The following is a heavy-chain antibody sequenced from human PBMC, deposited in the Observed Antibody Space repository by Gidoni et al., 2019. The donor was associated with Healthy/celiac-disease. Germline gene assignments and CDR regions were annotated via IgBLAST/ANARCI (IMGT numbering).Heavy chain of an antibody. CDR1: GGSISSYY. V-gene: IGHV4-4*07. J-gene: IGHJ5*02. D-gene: IGHD6-13*01. Sequence: QVQLQESGPGLATPSETLSPTCTVSGGSISSYYWSWIRQPAGKGLEWIGRIYTSGSTNYNPSLKSRVTMSVDTSKNQFSLKLSSVTAADTAVYYCARDLSSSWYSPWFDPWGQGTLVTVSS. CDR2: IYTSGST. CDR3: ARDLSSSWYSPWFDP.